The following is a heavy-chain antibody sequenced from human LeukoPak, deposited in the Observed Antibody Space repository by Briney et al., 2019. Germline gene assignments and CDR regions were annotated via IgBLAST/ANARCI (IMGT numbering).Heavy chain of an antibody. D-gene: IGHD1-26*01. Sequence: GGSLRLSCAASGLTFSSYSMNWVRQAPGKGLEWVSSISSSSSYIYYADSVKGRFTISRDNAKNSLYLQMNSLRAEDTAVYYCARDRGSGTYDAFDIWGQGTMVTVSS. CDR1: GLTFSSYS. J-gene: IGHJ3*02. V-gene: IGHV3-21*01. CDR2: ISSSSSYI. CDR3: ARDRGSGTYDAFDI.